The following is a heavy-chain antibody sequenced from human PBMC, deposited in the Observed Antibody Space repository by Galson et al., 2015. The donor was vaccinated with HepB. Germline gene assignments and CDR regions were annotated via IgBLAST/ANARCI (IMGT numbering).Heavy chain of an antibody. V-gene: IGHV3-23*01. CDR1: GFTFTTYA. D-gene: IGHD6-13*01. J-gene: IGHJ4*02. CDR3: AKVLRSSSWYAIDY. CDR2: INDIGGT. Sequence: SLRLSCAASGFTFTTYAMSWVRQAPGKGLAWVSSINDIGGTYYADSLKGRFTISRDNSKNTLYLQMNSLRADDSAIYYCAKVLRSSSWYAIDYWGQGTLVTVSS.